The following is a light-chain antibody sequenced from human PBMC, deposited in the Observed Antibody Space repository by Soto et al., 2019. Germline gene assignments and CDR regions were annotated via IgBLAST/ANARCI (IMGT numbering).Light chain of an antibody. CDR3: QQYNSYPYT. CDR2: KAS. J-gene: IGKJ2*01. Sequence: DIQMTQSPSTLSASVGDRVTITCRASQSISSWLAWYQQKPGKAPKILIYKASSLESGVPSRFSGSGSGTAFTLTISNLQPDDFATYYCQQYNSYPYTFGQGTKLEIK. CDR1: QSISSW. V-gene: IGKV1-5*03.